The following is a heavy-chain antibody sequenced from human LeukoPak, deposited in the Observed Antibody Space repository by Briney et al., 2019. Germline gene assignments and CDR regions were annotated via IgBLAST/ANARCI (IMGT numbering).Heavy chain of an antibody. CDR2: ISSSSSTI. CDR3: AKDLSITMVRGVQT. CDR1: GFTFSSYS. D-gene: IGHD3-10*01. Sequence: PGGSLRLSCAASGFTFSSYSMNWVRQAPGKGLEWVSYISSSSSTIYYADSVKGRFTISRDNSKNTLYLQMNSLRAEDTAVYYCAKDLSITMVRGVQTWGQGTLVTVSS. V-gene: IGHV3-48*01. J-gene: IGHJ5*02.